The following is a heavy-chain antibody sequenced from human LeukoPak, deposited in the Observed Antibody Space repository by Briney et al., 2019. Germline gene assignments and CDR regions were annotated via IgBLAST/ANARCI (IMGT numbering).Heavy chain of an antibody. J-gene: IGHJ4*02. CDR3: AKDEEGY. V-gene: IGHV3-66*01. Sequence: QSGGSLRLSCAASGFTVSSNDMNWVRQAPGKGLEWVSIIHIGNSTYYADSVKGRFTISRDNSKNTLYLQMNSLRAEDTAVYYCAKDEEGYWGQGTLVTVSS. CDR1: GFTVSSND. CDR2: IHIGNST.